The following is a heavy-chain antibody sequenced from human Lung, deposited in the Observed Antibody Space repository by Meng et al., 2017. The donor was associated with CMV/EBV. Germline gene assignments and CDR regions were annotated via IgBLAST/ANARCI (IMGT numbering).Heavy chain of an antibody. CDR1: GFTFSTYW. D-gene: IGHD1-26*01. J-gene: IGHJ5*02. V-gene: IGHV3-7*01. Sequence: GGSLRLXCAASGFTFSTYWMSWVRQAPGKGLEWVANINQDGTVKYYVGSVKGRFTISRDSAKNSLYLQMNSLRAEDTAVYYCARDVPLVRGTGLCDHWGQGTVVTVSS. CDR2: INQDGTVK. CDR3: ARDVPLVRGTGLCDH.